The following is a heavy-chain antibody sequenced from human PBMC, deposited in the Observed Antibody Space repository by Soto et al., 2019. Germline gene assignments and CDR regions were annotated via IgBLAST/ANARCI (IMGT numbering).Heavy chain of an antibody. D-gene: IGHD2-2*01. J-gene: IGHJ4*02. CDR1: GFNFRTYA. V-gene: IGHV3-30-3*01. CDR3: ARETSPVHGQDPLHY. CDR2: TSYDGGYK. Sequence: QVQLVESGGGVVQPGRSLRLSCAASGFNFRTYAMHWVRQAPGKGLEWVTVTSYDGGYKYYADSVKGRFTISRDNSKNTLYLQMTSLRAEDTAVYYGARETSPVHGQDPLHYWGQGTLVTVSS.